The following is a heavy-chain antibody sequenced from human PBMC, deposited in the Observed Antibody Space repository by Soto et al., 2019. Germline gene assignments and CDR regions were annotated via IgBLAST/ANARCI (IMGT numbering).Heavy chain of an antibody. J-gene: IGHJ6*02. CDR3: ARYGPHYGMDV. V-gene: IGHV3-33*01. CDR2: IWYDGSNK. D-gene: IGHD3-10*01. CDR1: GFTFSSYG. Sequence: GGSLRLSCAACGFTFSSYGMYWVRQAPGKGLEWVAVIWYDGSNKYYADSVKGRFTISRDNSKNTQFLQMNSLRAEDTALYYCARYGPHYGMDVWGQGTTVTVSS.